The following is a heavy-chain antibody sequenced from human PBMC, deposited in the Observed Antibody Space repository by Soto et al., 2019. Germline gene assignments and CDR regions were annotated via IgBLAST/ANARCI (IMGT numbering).Heavy chain of an antibody. V-gene: IGHV3-23*01. CDR3: TKGRGGSGKVPLDY. CDR1: GFTFRSYA. D-gene: IGHD3-10*01. Sequence: EVQLLQSGGGLVQPGGSLRLSCAASGFTFRSYALTWVRQAPGRGLEWVATIHSGGRDTYYGDSVKGRFTVSRDNSNNTVDLHMSSLRAEDTAVYYCTKGRGGSGKVPLDYWGQGTLVTVSS. CDR2: IHSGGRDT. J-gene: IGHJ4*02.